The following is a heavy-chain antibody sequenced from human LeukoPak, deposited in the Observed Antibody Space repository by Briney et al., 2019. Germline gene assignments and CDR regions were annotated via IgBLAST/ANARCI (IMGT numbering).Heavy chain of an antibody. D-gene: IGHD3-3*01. CDR1: GFTFRGYA. Sequence: PGGSLRLSCEASGFTFRGYAMSWVRQAPGKGLEWVSGISVSGRTTYYTDSVKGRLTISRDNYKNTLYLQMNRLRVEDTAVYFGAKEALGYKSGYNDAFAFWGQGTMVTVSS. CDR3: AKEALGYKSGYNDAFAF. CDR2: ISVSGRTT. J-gene: IGHJ3*01. V-gene: IGHV3-23*01.